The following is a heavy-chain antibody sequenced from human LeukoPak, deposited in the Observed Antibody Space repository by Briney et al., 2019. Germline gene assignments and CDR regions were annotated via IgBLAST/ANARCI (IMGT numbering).Heavy chain of an antibody. Sequence: GGSLRLSCAASGYTFSNYAVSWVRQAPGKGLEWVSAISGRGDNTYYADSVRGRFTISRDNSKNTLYLQMNSLRAEDTAVYYCARDTSAFLTGYYYMDVWGKGTTVTVSS. CDR3: ARDTSAFLTGYYYMDV. D-gene: IGHD2-2*01. V-gene: IGHV3-23*01. CDR1: GYTFSNYA. J-gene: IGHJ6*03. CDR2: ISGRGDNT.